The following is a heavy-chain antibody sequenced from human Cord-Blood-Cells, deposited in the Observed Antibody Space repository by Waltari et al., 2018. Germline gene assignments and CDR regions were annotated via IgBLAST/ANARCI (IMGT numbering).Heavy chain of an antibody. J-gene: IGHJ4*02. D-gene: IGHD3-3*01. CDR3: ARHVYDFWSGYYFDY. CDR2: IYYSGRT. Sequence: QLQLQESGPGLVKPSETLSLTCTVSGGSISSSSYYWGWIRQPPGKGLEWIGSIYYSGRTYYNPSLKSRVTISVDTSKNQFSLKLSSVTAADTAVYYCARHVYDFWSGYYFDYWGQGTLVTISS. V-gene: IGHV4-39*01. CDR1: GGSISSSSYY.